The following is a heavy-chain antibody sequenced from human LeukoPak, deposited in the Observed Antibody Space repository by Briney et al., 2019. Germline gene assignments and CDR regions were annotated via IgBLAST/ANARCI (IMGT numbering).Heavy chain of an antibody. CDR1: GGSISSYY. Sequence: PSETLSLTCTVSGGSISSYYWSWLRQPPGKGLEWIGYIYYSGSTNYNPSLKSRVTISVDTSKNQFSLKVTSVTTADTAVYYCAKGRKDFDTNLGPFDSWGQGILVTVSS. D-gene: IGHD3-9*01. J-gene: IGHJ4*02. V-gene: IGHV4-59*01. CDR2: IYYSGST. CDR3: AKGRKDFDTNLGPFDS.